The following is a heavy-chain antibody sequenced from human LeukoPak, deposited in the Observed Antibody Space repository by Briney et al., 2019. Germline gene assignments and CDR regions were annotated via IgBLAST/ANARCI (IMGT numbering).Heavy chain of an antibody. CDR3: ARDRYRAYP. J-gene: IGHJ5*02. CDR1: GFTFSSYG. CDR2: INSDGSNT. D-gene: IGHD5-12*01. Sequence: GGSLRLSCAASGFTFSSYGMHWVRQAPGKGLVWVSRINSDGSNTIYADSVKGRFTISRDNTKNTLYLQMNSLRAEDTAMYYCARDRYRAYPWGQGTLVTVSS. V-gene: IGHV3-74*01.